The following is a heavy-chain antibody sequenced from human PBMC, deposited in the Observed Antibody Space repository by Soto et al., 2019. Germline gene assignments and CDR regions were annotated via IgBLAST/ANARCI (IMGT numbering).Heavy chain of an antibody. CDR2: INRDGSTI. D-gene: IGHD6-13*01. J-gene: IGHJ3*02. CDR1: GFTLSSHW. CDR3: ARVADCTYSSNCNGRAAFDM. Sequence: EVQLVESGGGLAQPGGSLRLSCAASGFTLSSHWMHWVRQAPGKGLVWVSRINRDGSTINYDDSVRGRYTISRDNAENTLSLQMNSLRAEDTAVYYCARVADCTYSSNCNGRAAFDMWGQGTMVTVSS. V-gene: IGHV3-74*01.